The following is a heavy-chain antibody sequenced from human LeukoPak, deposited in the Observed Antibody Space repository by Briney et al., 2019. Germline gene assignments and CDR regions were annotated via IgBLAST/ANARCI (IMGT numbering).Heavy chain of an antibody. CDR3: ARVYDFWSGTPSGGFDY. D-gene: IGHD3-3*01. Sequence: GSLRLSCAASGFTFSSYAMSWVRQAPGKGLEWVSGINWNGGSTGYADSVKGRLTISRDNAKNSLYLQMNSLRAEDTALYYCARVYDFWSGTPSGGFDYWGQGTLVTVSS. V-gene: IGHV3-20*04. CDR2: INWNGGST. CDR1: GFTFSSYA. J-gene: IGHJ4*02.